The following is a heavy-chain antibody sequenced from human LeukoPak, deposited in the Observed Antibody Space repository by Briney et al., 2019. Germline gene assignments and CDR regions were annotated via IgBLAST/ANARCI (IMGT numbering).Heavy chain of an antibody. CDR2: INHSGST. Sequence: SETLFLTCAVYGGSFSGYYWSWIRQPPGKGLEWIGEINHSGSTNYNPSLKSRVTISVDTSKNQFSLKLSSVTAADTAVYYCARGPWNWNYRRYYGMDVWGQGTTVTVSS. CDR3: ARGPWNWNYRRYYGMDV. CDR1: GGSFSGYY. J-gene: IGHJ6*02. V-gene: IGHV4-34*01. D-gene: IGHD1-7*01.